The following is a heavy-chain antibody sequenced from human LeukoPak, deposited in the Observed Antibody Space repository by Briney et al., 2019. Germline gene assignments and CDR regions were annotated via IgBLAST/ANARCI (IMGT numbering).Heavy chain of an antibody. CDR1: GYRFTSYW. Sequence: GESLQISCKGSGYRFTSYWIDWVRQVPGKGLEWMGIIYPGDSDTRYSPSFQGQVTISADKSISTAYLQWSSLKASDTAMYYCARLYLGVGSGSPLGDYYYYMDVWGKGTTVTVS. CDR2: IYPGDSDT. D-gene: IGHD3-10*01. CDR3: ARLYLGVGSGSPLGDYYYYMDV. V-gene: IGHV5-51*01. J-gene: IGHJ6*03.